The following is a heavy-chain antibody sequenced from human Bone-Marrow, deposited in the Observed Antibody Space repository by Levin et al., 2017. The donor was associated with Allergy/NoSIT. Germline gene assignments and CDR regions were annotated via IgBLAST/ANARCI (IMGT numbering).Heavy chain of an antibody. J-gene: IGHJ6*02. D-gene: IGHD3-3*01. V-gene: IGHV3-23*01. CDR3: VKHQSASYSSYDAMDV. Sequence: PGGSLRLSCAASGFIFSNYAMSWVRQAPGKSLEWVSALSDTSSGPYYADSVRGRFTISRDNSRNTLYLQMTNLRADDTAVYYCVKHQSASYSSYDAMDVWGQGTTVTVSS. CDR1: GFIFSNYA. CDR2: LSDTSSGP.